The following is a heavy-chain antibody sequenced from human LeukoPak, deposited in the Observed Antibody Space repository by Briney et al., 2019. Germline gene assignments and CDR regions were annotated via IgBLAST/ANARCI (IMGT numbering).Heavy chain of an antibody. CDR2: ISSSSSTI. J-gene: IGHJ4*02. Sequence: GESLRLSCAASGFTFSSYSMNWVRQVPGKGLEWVSYISSSSSTIYYADSVKGRFTISRDNAKNSLYLQLNSLRAEATAVYYCAREVSSWNFDYWGQGTLVTVSS. CDR3: AREVSSWNFDY. CDR1: GFTFSSYS. D-gene: IGHD6-13*01. V-gene: IGHV3-48*01.